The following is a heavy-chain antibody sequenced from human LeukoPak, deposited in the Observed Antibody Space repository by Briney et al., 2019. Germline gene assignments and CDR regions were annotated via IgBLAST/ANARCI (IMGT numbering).Heavy chain of an antibody. D-gene: IGHD4-17*01. CDR1: GGSISSGGYS. V-gene: IGHV4-30-2*01. Sequence: SETLSLTCAASGGSISSGGYSWSWIRQPPGKGLEWIGYIYHSGSTYYNPSLKSRVTISVDRSKNQFSLKLSSVTAADTAVYYCARASRTWMTTVTEYYFDYWGQGTLVTVSS. CDR2: IYHSGST. CDR3: ARASRTWMTTVTEYYFDY. J-gene: IGHJ4*02.